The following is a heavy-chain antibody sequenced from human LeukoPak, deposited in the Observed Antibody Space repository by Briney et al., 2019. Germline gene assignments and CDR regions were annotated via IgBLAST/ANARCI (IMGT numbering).Heavy chain of an antibody. CDR1: GGSISSGTHY. J-gene: IGHJ3*02. V-gene: IGHV4-61*01. CDR3: ARDLGTSGSLYDAFDI. D-gene: IGHD1-26*01. CDR2: IYYSGST. Sequence: SETLSLTCTVSGGSISSGTHYWGWIRQPPGKGLEWIGYIYYSGSTNYNPSLKSRVTISVDTSKNQFSLKLSSVTAADTAVYYCARDLGTSGSLYDAFDIWGQGTMVTVSS.